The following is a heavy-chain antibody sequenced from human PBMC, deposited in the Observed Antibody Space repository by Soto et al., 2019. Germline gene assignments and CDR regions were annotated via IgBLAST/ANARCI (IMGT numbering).Heavy chain of an antibody. CDR3: AKDRHSSGWSIPYFDY. Sequence: QVQLVESGGGVVQPGRSLRLSCAASGFTFSSYGMHWVRQAPGKGLEWVAVISYDGSNKYYADSVKGRFTISRDNSKNTLYLQMNRLRAEDTAVYYCAKDRHSSGWSIPYFDYWGQGTLVTVSS. D-gene: IGHD6-19*01. J-gene: IGHJ4*02. V-gene: IGHV3-30*18. CDR1: GFTFSSYG. CDR2: ISYDGSNK.